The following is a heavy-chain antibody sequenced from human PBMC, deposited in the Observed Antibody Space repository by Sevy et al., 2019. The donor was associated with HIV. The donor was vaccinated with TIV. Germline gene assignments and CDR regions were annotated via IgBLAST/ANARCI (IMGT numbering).Heavy chain of an antibody. CDR1: GFTFDDYA. V-gene: IGHV3-9*01. J-gene: IGHJ4*02. Sequence: GGSLRLSCAASGFTFDDYAMHWVQQAPGKGLEWVSGISWNSGSIGYADSVKGRFTISRDNAKNSLYLQMNSLRAEDTALYYCAKDQSIAAAGYFDYWGQGTLVTVSS. D-gene: IGHD6-13*01. CDR2: ISWNSGSI. CDR3: AKDQSIAAAGYFDY.